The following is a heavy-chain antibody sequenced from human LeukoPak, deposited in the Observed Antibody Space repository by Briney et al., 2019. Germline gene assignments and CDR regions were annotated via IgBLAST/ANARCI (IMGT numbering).Heavy chain of an antibody. CDR3: ARALRDSSSWYEIEDYYYYYMDV. Sequence: PSETLSLTCTVSGGSISSYYWSWIRQPPGKGLEWIGYIYYSGSTNYNPSLKSRVTISVDTSKNQFSLKLSSVTAADTAVYYCARALRDSSSWYEIEDYYYYYMDVWGKGTTVTISS. J-gene: IGHJ6*03. CDR1: GGSISSYY. D-gene: IGHD6-13*01. V-gene: IGHV4-59*01. CDR2: IYYSGST.